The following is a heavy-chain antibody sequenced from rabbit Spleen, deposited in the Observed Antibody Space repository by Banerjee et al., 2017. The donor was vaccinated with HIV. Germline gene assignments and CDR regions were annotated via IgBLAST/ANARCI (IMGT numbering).Heavy chain of an antibody. D-gene: IGHD8-1*01. CDR1: GFSFSNSYD. V-gene: IGHV1S45*01. Sequence: QEQLVESGGGLVQPEGSLTLTCTASGFSFSNSYDMCWVRQAPGKGLEWVACAYAGSSDSTYSATWAKGRFTISKTSSTTVTLQMTSLTAADTATYFCARDAGTSFSTYGMDLWGPGTLVTVS. CDR3: ARDAGTSFSTYGMDL. CDR2: AYAGSSDST. J-gene: IGHJ6*01.